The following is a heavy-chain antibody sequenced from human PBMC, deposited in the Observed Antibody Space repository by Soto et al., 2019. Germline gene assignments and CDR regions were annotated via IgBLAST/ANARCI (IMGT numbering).Heavy chain of an antibody. CDR2: INAGNGNT. CDR3: AGGVRAYYDFWSGYYAYYYYGMDA. CDR1: GYTFTSYA. J-gene: IGHJ6*02. V-gene: IGHV1-3*01. D-gene: IGHD3-3*01. Sequence: ASVKVSCKASGYTFTSYAMHWVRQAPGQRLEWMGGINAGNGNTKYSQKFQGRVTITRDTSASTAYMELSSLRSEDTAVYYCAGGVRAYYDFWSGYYAYYYYGMDAWGQGTTVTVSS.